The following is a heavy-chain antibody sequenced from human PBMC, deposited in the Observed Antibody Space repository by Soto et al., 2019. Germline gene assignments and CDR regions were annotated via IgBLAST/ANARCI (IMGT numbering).Heavy chain of an antibody. J-gene: IGHJ4*02. CDR2: VGGSGGST. Sequence: VHLLESGGGLVPPGGSLRLSCVASGFTFSTYAMNWVRQAPGKGLEWVSGVGGSGGSTDYADSVKGRFTISRDNSKNTVYLQMNSLRVEVTAVYYCAKDRTLDYWGQGTLVTVSS. CDR1: GFTFSTYA. CDR3: AKDRTLDY. V-gene: IGHV3-23*01.